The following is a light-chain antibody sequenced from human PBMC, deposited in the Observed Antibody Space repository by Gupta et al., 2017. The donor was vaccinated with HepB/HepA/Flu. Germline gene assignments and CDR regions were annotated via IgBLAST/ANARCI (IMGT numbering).Light chain of an antibody. J-gene: IGKJ4*01. CDR1: QSVSSY. CDR3: QQRSNWPLT. Sequence: EIVLTQSPATLSLSPGERATLSCGASQSVSSYLAWYQQKPGQAPRLLIYDTSNRATDIPPRFSGSGSGTXFTLTIXSLEPEDFAVYYCQQRSNWPLTFGXGTKVEI. V-gene: IGKV3-11*01. CDR2: DTS.